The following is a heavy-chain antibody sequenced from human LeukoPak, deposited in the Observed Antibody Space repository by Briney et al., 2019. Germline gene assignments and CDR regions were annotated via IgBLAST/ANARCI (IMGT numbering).Heavy chain of an antibody. V-gene: IGHV3-30-3*01. D-gene: IGHD1-26*01. CDR1: GFTFSSYA. CDR3: ANQELPVDY. J-gene: IGHJ4*02. Sequence: GGSLRLSCAASGFTFSSYAMHWVRQAPGKGLEWVAVISYDGSNKYYADSVKGRFTISRDNSKNTLYLQMNSLRAEDTAVYYCANQELPVDYWGQGTLVTVSS. CDR2: ISYDGSNK.